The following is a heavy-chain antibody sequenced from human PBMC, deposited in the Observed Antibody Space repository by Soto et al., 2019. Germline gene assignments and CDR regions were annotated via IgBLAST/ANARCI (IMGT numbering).Heavy chain of an antibody. CDR1: GGSFSTYA. CDR3: ARASDYGDDMRALGIEV. J-gene: IGHJ6*02. V-gene: IGHV1-69*01. CDR2: ITPLFAVP. D-gene: IGHD4-17*01. Sequence: QVQLVQSGAEVKKPGSSVKVSCKTSGGSFSTYAISWVRQAPGQGLEWMGGITPLFAVPNYAQKVQDRVIITADESTTTSYMEVSSLRSADTAVYYCARASDYGDDMRALGIEVWGQGNTVSVSS.